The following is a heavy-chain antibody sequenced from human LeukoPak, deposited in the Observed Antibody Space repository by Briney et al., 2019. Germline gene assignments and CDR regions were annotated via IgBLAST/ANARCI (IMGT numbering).Heavy chain of an antibody. CDR1: AFTFSSYW. CDR3: ARARYYSDSSGYYFFHFDY. CDR2: ISSDDTTT. D-gene: IGHD3-22*01. J-gene: IGHJ4*02. V-gene: IGHV3-74*01. Sequence: GGSLRLSCAASAFTFSSYWMHWVRQAPGKGLVWVSRISSDDTTTNYADSVKGRFTISRDNAKNTLYLQMSSLRAEDTAVYYCARARYYSDSSGYYFFHFDYWGQGTLVTVSS.